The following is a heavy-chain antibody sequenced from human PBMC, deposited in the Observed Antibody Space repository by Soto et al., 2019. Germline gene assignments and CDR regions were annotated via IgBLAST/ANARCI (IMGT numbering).Heavy chain of an antibody. CDR1: GFTFSSYG. V-gene: IGHV3-33*01. J-gene: IGHJ4*02. CDR3: ARDRWYYGSSGSRVDY. Sequence: QVQLVESGGGVVQPGRSLRLSCAASGFTFSSYGMHWVRQAPGKGLEWVAVIWYDGSNKYYADSVKGRFTISRDNSKNTLDLQMNSLRAEDTAVYYCARDRWYYGSSGSRVDYWGQGTLVTVSS. CDR2: IWYDGSNK. D-gene: IGHD3-22*01.